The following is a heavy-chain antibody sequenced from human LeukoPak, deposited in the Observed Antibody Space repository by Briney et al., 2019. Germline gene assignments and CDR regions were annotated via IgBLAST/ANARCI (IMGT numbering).Heavy chain of an antibody. D-gene: IGHD3-16*01. J-gene: IGHJ4*02. CDR2: IHNSGTS. CDR1: DDSISDYY. V-gene: IGHV4-59*01. Sequence: SETLSLTCTVSDDSISDYYRGWIRQPPGKGLEWIGYIHNSGTSTYNPSLKSRVTISADTSKNQFSLKLTSMTPADTAVYYCTRSAGWLIDYWGQGILLTVSS. CDR3: TRSAGWLIDY.